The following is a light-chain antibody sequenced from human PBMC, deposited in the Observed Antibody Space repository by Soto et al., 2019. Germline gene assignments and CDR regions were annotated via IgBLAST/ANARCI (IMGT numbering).Light chain of an antibody. J-gene: IGLJ1*01. CDR1: SSDVGGYNY. Sequence: QSVLTQPPSASGFPGQSVTISCTGTSSDVGGYNYVSWYQQHPGKAPKLMIYEVSKRPSGVPDRFSGSKSGNTASLTVSGLQAEDEADYYCSSYAGNKNVFGTGTKVTVL. V-gene: IGLV2-8*01. CDR2: EVS. CDR3: SSYAGNKNV.